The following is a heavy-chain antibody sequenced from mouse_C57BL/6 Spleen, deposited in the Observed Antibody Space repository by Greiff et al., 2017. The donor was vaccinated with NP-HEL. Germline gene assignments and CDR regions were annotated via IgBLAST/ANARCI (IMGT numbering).Heavy chain of an antibody. V-gene: IGHV1-76*01. Sequence: QVQLQQSEAELVRPGASVKLSCKASGYTFTDYYINWVKQRPGQGLEWIARIYPGSGNTYYNEKFKGKATLTAEKSSSTAYMQLSSLTSEDSAVYFCARWLLRDYYAMDYWGQGTSVTVSS. J-gene: IGHJ4*01. CDR3: ARWLLRDYYAMDY. CDR2: IYPGSGNT. D-gene: IGHD2-3*01. CDR1: GYTFTDYY.